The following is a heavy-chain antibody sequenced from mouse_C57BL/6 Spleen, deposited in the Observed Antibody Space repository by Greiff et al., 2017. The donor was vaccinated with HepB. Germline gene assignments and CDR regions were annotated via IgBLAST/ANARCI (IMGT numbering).Heavy chain of an antibody. J-gene: IGHJ4*01. CDR1: GYTFTSYG. Sequence: QVQLQQSGAELARPGASVKLSCKASGYTFTSYGISWVKQRTGQGLEWIGEIYPRSGNTYYNEKFKGKATLTADKSSSTAYMELRSLTSEDSAVYFCARREVYDGYYYAMDYWGQGTSVTVSS. CDR3: ARREVYDGYYYAMDY. CDR2: IYPRSGNT. V-gene: IGHV1-81*01. D-gene: IGHD2-3*01.